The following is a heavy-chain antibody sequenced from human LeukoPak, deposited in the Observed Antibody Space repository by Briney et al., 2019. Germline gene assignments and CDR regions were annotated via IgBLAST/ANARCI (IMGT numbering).Heavy chain of an antibody. Sequence: GSLRLSCAASGFTFSTNWMSWVRQAPGRGLEWLANIKQDGSETYYVDSVRGRFTISRDNAKNTLYLEMNSLRAEDTAVYYCARDLFRINDYWGQGTLVTVSS. J-gene: IGHJ4*02. CDR3: ARDLFRINDY. D-gene: IGHD2-21*01. CDR1: GFTFSTNW. V-gene: IGHV3-7*05. CDR2: IKQDGSET.